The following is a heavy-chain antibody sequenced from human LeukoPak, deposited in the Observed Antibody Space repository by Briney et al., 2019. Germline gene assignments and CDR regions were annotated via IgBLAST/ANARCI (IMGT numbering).Heavy chain of an antibody. Sequence: SETLSLTCTVSGGSISSSSYYWGWIRQPPGKGLEWIGSIYYSGSTYYNPSLKSRVTISVDTSKNQFSLKLSSVTAADTAVYYCARRRGYSGYDSWGQGTLVTVSS. CDR1: GGSISSSSYY. CDR2: IYYSGST. CDR3: ARRRGYSGYDS. V-gene: IGHV4-39*01. J-gene: IGHJ4*02. D-gene: IGHD5-12*01.